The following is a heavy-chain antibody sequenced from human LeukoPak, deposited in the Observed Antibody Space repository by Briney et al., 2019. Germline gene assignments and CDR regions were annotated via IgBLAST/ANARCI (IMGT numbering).Heavy chain of an antibody. CDR2: ISAYNGNT. CDR3: AKGAGFAEPLPEY. V-gene: IGHV1-18*01. CDR1: GYSFTTYG. J-gene: IGHJ4*02. Sequence: ASVKVSCKASGYSFTTYGISWVRQAPGQGLEWMGWISAYNGNTNYVQRLQGRVTMTTDTSTSTAYMELSSLRSEDTAVYYCAKGAGFAEPLPEYWGQGTLLTVSS. D-gene: IGHD1-14*01.